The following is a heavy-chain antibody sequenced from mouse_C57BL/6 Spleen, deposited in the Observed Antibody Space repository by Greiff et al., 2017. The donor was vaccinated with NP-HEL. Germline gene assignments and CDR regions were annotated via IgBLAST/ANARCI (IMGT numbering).Heavy chain of an antibody. Sequence: VQLQQSGAELVMPGASVKLSCKASGYTFTSYWMHWVKQRPGQGLEWIGETDPSDSYTNYNQKFKGKSTLTVDKSSSTAYMQLSSLTSEDSAVYYCARETYDYDDAMDYWGQGTSVTVSS. CDR1: GYTFTSYW. V-gene: IGHV1-69*01. CDR3: ARETYDYDDAMDY. J-gene: IGHJ4*01. CDR2: TDPSDSYT. D-gene: IGHD2-4*01.